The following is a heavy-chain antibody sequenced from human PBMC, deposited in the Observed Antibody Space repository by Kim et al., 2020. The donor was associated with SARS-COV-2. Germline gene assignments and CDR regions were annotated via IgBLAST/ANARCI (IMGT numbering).Heavy chain of an antibody. CDR2: INTNTGNP. CDR1: GYTFTSFA. V-gene: IGHV7-4-1*02. D-gene: IGHD4-17*01. Sequence: ASVKVSCKASGYTFTSFAMNWVRQAPGQGLEWMGWINTNTGNPTYAQGFTGRFVFTLDTSVSTAYLQISSLKAEDTAVYYCARDVYGDLDNWFDPWGQGTLVTVSS. CDR3: ARDVYGDLDNWFDP. J-gene: IGHJ5*02.